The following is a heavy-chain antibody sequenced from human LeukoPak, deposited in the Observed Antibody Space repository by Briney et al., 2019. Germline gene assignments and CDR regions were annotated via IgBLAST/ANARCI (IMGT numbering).Heavy chain of an antibody. CDR1: GFTFSDYY. CDR2: ISSSGSTI. CDR3: ASFAVTRYFDY. J-gene: IGHJ4*02. Sequence: GGSLRLSCAAFGFTFSDYYMSWIRQAPGKGMEWVSYISSSGSTIYYADSVKGRFTISRDNAKNSLYLQMNSLRAEDTAVYYCASFAVTRYFDYWGQGTLVTVSS. D-gene: IGHD4-17*01. V-gene: IGHV3-11*01.